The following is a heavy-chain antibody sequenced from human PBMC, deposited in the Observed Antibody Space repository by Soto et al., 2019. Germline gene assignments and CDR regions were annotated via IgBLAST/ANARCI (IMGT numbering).Heavy chain of an antibody. CDR3: TRAGYDSSGYYYPTDWFDP. Sequence: GGSLRLSCTASGFTFGDYAMSWVRQAPGKGLEWVGFIRSKAYGGTTEYAASVKGRFTTSRDDSKSIAYLQMNSLKTEDTAVYYCTRAGYDSSGYYYPTDWFDPWGQGTLVTVSS. J-gene: IGHJ5*02. V-gene: IGHV3-49*04. CDR1: GFTFGDYA. D-gene: IGHD3-22*01. CDR2: IRSKAYGGTT.